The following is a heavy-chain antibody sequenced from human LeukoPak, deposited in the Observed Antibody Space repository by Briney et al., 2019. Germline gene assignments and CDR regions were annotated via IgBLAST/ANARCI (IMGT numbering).Heavy chain of an antibody. CDR1: GFTFSSYA. CDR3: AKRDEGGRTWGWNYYGMDV. D-gene: IGHD3-16*01. V-gene: IGHV3-23*01. J-gene: IGHJ6*02. CDR2: ISGSGGST. Sequence: GGSLRLSCAASGFTFSSYAMSWVRQAPGKGLEWVSAISGSGGSTYYADSVKGRFTISRDNSKNTLYLQMNSLRAEDTAVYYCAKRDEGGRTWGWNYYGMDVWGQGTTVTVSS.